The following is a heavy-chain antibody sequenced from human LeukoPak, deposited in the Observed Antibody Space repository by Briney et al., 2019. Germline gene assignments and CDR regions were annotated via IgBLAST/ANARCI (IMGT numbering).Heavy chain of an antibody. CDR2: IRYDGSNK. CDR3: AKDGDGHSYGLFDY. J-gene: IGHJ4*02. D-gene: IGHD5-18*01. V-gene: IGHV3-30*02. Sequence: PGGSLRLSCAASGFTFSSYGMHWVRQAPGKGLEWVAFIRYDGSNKYYADSVKGRFTISRDNSKNTLYLQMNSLRAEDTAVYYGAKDGDGHSYGLFDYWGQGTLVTVSS. CDR1: GFTFSSYG.